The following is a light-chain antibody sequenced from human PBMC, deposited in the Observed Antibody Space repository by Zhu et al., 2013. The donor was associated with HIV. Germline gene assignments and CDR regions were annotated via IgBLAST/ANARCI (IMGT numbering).Light chain of an antibody. CDR1: QGISSA. CDR3: HQPYTYPFT. V-gene: IGKV1-13*02. CDR2: DAS. J-gene: IGKJ3*01. Sequence: AIQLTQSPSSLSASVGDRVTVTCRASQGISSALAWYQQKPGKRPTLLIYDASNLDSGVPSRFSGSGSGTDFTLTISSLQPEDFATYYCHQPYTYPFTFGPGTKVDIK.